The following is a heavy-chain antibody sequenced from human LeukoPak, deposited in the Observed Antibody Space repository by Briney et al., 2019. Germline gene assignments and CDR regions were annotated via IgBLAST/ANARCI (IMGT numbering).Heavy chain of an antibody. CDR2: IYYRRTT. V-gene: IGHV4-38-2*02. D-gene: IGHD3-10*01. CDR3: ARPSGSGYWYFDI. Sequence: PSETLSLTCTVSGYSISSGYGWGWIRQPPGKGLEWIGSIYYRRTTYYNPSLKSRVSISIDTSENQFSLRLSSVTAADTAVYYCARPSGSGYWYFDIWGRGTLVTVSS. J-gene: IGHJ2*01. CDR1: GYSISSGYG.